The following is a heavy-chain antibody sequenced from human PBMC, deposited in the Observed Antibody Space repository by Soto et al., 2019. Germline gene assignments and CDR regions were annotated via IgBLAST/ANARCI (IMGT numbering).Heavy chain of an antibody. Sequence: AASVKVSCKATGYTFSNYGISWVRQVPGQGLEWMGWISVYKGKTAYAQRFQGRVIMTTDTSTSTAYMELRTLRSDDTAVYYCARDHIIPAVGTLDYWGQGTLVTVSS. D-gene: IGHD6-13*01. J-gene: IGHJ4*02. CDR1: GYTFSNYG. V-gene: IGHV1-18*01. CDR3: ARDHIIPAVGTLDY. CDR2: ISVYKGKT.